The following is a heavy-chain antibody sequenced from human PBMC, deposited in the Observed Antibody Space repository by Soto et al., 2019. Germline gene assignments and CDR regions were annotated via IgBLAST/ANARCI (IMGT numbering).Heavy chain of an antibody. V-gene: IGHV3-23*01. CDR1: GFTFSSYA. J-gene: IGHJ4*02. CDR3: AKGNFNYYDSSGYYIEFDY. CDR2: ISGSGGST. D-gene: IGHD3-22*01. Sequence: GGSLRLSCAASGFTFSSYAMSWVRQAPGKGLEWVSAISGSGGSTYYADSVKGRFTISRDNSKNTLYLQMSSLRAEDTAVYYCAKGNFNYYDSSGYYIEFDYWGQGTLVTVSS.